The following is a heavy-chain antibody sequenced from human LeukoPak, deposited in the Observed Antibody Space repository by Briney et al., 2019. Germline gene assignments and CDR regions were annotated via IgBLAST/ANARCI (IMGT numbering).Heavy chain of an antibody. CDR1: GFTFSSYS. CDR2: ISSSSSTI. CDR3: ARPRSSGWPLYYFDY. Sequence: PGGSLRLSCAASGFTFSSYSMNWVRQAPGKGLEWVSYISSSSSTIYYADSVKGRLTISRDNAKNSLYLQMNSLRAEDTAVYYCARPRSSGWPLYYFDYWGQGTLVTVSS. V-gene: IGHV3-48*01. D-gene: IGHD6-19*01. J-gene: IGHJ4*02.